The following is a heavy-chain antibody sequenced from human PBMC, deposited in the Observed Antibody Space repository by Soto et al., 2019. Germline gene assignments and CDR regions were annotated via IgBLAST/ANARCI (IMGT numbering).Heavy chain of an antibody. J-gene: IGHJ4*02. D-gene: IGHD4-4*01. CDR1: GGSISSYY. CDR3: AIDLANSNPYYFDY. V-gene: IGHV4-59*01. Sequence: SETLSLTCTVSGGSISSYYWSWIRQPPGKGLEWIGYIYYSGSTNYNPSLKSRVTISVDTSKNQFSLKLSSVTAADTAVYYCAIDLANSNPYYFDYWGQGTLVTVSS. CDR2: IYYSGST.